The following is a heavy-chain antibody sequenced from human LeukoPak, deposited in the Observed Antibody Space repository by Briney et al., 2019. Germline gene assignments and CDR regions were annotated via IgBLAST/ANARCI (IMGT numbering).Heavy chain of an antibody. CDR3: ASYGAVVPAAIGQTNWFDP. D-gene: IGHD2-2*02. Sequence: PSETLSLTCAVYGGSFSGYYWSWIRQPPGKGLEWIGEINHRGSTNYNPSLKSRVTISVDTSKNQFSLKLSSVTAADTAVYYCASYGAVVPAAIGQTNWFDPWGQGTLVTVSS. CDR2: INHRGST. CDR1: GGSFSGYY. J-gene: IGHJ5*02. V-gene: IGHV4-34*01.